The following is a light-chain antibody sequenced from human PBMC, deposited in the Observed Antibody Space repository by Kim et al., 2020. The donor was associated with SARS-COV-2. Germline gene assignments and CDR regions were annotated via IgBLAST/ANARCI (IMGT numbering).Light chain of an antibody. CDR3: QAWDSSTVV. V-gene: IGLV3-1*01. Sequence: SYELTQPPSVSVSPGQTASITCSGSKLGEKYASWYQQKPGQSPVLVLFQDNKRPSGIPARFSGSNSGNTATLTISGTQAMDEADYYCQAWDSSTVVFGGG. CDR1: KLGEKY. J-gene: IGLJ2*01. CDR2: QDN.